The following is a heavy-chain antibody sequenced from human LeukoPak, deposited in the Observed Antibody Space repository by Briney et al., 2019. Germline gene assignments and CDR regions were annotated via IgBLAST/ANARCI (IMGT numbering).Heavy chain of an antibody. Sequence: GGSLRLSCAASGFTFSSYAMSWVRQAPGKGLEWVSAISGSGGSTYYADSVKGRFTISRDNSKNTLYLQMNSLRAEDTAVYYCAKALWIQLWSYYYYGMDVWGQGTTVTVSS. J-gene: IGHJ6*02. D-gene: IGHD5-18*01. CDR3: AKALWIQLWSYYYYGMDV. V-gene: IGHV3-23*01. CDR2: ISGSGGST. CDR1: GFTFSSYA.